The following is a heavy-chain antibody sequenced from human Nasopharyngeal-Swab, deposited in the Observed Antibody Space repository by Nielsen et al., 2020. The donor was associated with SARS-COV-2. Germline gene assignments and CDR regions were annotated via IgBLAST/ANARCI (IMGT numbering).Heavy chain of an antibody. Sequence: GESLKISCAASGFTFSDYSMNWVRQTPGKGLAWVSSITSSSRYIYYADSVKGRFTISRDNGKNSLYLQMSSLRAEDTAVYYCAREGLEQRVFDYWGQGTLVTVSS. CDR1: GFTFSDYS. D-gene: IGHD1/OR15-1a*01. V-gene: IGHV3-21*01. J-gene: IGHJ4*02. CDR3: AREGLEQRVFDY. CDR2: ITSSSRYI.